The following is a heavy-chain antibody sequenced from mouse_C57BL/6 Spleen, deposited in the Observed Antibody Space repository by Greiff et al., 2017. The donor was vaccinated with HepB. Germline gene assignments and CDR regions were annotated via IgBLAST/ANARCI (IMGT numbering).Heavy chain of an antibody. J-gene: IGHJ2*01. V-gene: IGHV6-3*01. CDR2: IRLKSDNYAT. CDR3: TGGVY. CDR1: GFTFSNYW. Sequence: EVMLVESGGGLVQPGGSMKLSCVASGFTFSNYWMNWVRQSPEKGLEWVAQIRLKSDNYATNYAESVKGRFTISRDDSKSSVYLQMNNLRAEDTGIYYCTGGVYWGQGTTLTVSS.